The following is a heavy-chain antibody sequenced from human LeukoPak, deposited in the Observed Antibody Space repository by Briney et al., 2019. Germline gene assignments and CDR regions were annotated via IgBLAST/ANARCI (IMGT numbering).Heavy chain of an antibody. CDR3: ASPSRRAYCSSTSCYPMDV. CDR1: GLTFSSHW. CDR2: ITNDGSST. V-gene: IGHV3-74*01. D-gene: IGHD2-2*01. J-gene: IGHJ6*02. Sequence: GGSLRLSCAASGLTFSSHWMHWVRQAPGKGLVWVSRITNDGSSTTYADSVKGRFTISRDNAKNMLYLQVNSLRAEDTAVYYCASPSRRAYCSSTSCYPMDVWGQGTTVTVSS.